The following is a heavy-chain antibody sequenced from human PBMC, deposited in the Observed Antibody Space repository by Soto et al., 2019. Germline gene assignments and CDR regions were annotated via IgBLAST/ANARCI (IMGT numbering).Heavy chain of an antibody. D-gene: IGHD3-22*01. Sequence: GGSLRLSCAASGFSLNDDGMHWVRQPPGKGLEWVADISYDGRNKYYTDSVRARFTITRDISKGTLYLQMNSLRPEDTAVYYCAKANRGAYDTPDFWGQGTPVTVSS. V-gene: IGHV3-30*18. J-gene: IGHJ4*02. CDR1: GFSLNDDG. CDR3: AKANRGAYDTPDF. CDR2: ISYDGRNK.